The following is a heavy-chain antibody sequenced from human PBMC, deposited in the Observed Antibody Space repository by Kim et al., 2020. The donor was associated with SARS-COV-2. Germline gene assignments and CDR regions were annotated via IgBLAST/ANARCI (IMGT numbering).Heavy chain of an antibody. J-gene: IGHJ6*02. Sequence: YAHSLKGRVTITRDNSKNTRYPNMNSLGAEDTAVYYCARGLGAYFYGMDVWGQGTTVTVSS. D-gene: IGHD3-16*01. V-gene: IGHV3-30*01. CDR3: ARGLGAYFYGMDV.